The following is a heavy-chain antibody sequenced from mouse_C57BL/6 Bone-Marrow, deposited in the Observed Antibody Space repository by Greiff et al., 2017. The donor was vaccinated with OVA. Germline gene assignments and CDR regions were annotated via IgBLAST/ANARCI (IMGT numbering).Heavy chain of an antibody. D-gene: IGHD2-1*01. CDR2: IDPSDSST. V-gene: IGHV1-50*01. CDR1: GYTFTSYW. J-gene: IGHJ3*01. Sequence: QVQLQQPGAELVKPGASVKLSCKASGYTFTSYWMQWVKQRPGQGLEWIGEIDPSDSSTNYNQKFKGKANLTVDTSSSTAYMQLSSLTSEDSAVYYCARDGNYVWFAYWSQGTLVTVSA. CDR3: ARDGNYVWFAY.